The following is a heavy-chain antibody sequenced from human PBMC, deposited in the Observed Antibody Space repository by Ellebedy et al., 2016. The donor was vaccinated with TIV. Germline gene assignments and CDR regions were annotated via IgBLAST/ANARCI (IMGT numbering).Heavy chain of an antibody. Sequence: MPSETLSLTCTVSGGSISSYYWSWIRQPPGKGLEWIGYIYYSGSTNYNPSLKSRVTISVDESKNEFSLKLSSVTAADTAVYYCARRQAYGDYEYALDIWGQGTKVTVSS. V-gene: IGHV4-59*12. CDR1: GGSISSYY. CDR2: IYYSGST. D-gene: IGHD4-17*01. CDR3: ARRQAYGDYEYALDI. J-gene: IGHJ3*02.